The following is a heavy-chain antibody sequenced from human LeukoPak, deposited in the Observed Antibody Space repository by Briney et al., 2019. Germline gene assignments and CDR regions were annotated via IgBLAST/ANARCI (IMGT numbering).Heavy chain of an antibody. J-gene: IGHJ4*02. D-gene: IGHD2-2*01. CDR1: GFIFDNYA. CDR3: AREVVIVVEPAANTIDY. CDR2: ISWNSGSI. V-gene: IGHV3-9*01. Sequence: SLRLSCAASGFIFDNYAMHWVRQAPGKGLEWVSGISWNSGSIGYADSVKGRFTVSRDNAKNSLFLQMNSLRVEDTAVYYCAREVVIVVEPAANTIDYWGQGTRVTVSS.